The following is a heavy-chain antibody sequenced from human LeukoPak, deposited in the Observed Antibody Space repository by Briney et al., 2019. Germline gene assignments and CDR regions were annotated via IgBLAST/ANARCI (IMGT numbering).Heavy chain of an antibody. CDR3: ATLGRVGATFGYFDY. D-gene: IGHD1-26*01. CDR2: FDPEDGET. J-gene: IGHJ4*02. Sequence: GASVKVSFKVSGYTLTELSMHWVRQAPGKGLEWMGGFDPEDGETIYAQKFQGRVTMTEDTSTDTAYMELSSLRSEDTAVYYCATLGRVGATFGYFDYWGQGTLVTVSS. V-gene: IGHV1-24*01. CDR1: GYTLTELS.